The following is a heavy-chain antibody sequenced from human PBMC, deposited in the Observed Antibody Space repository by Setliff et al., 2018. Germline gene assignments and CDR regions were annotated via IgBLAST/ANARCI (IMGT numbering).Heavy chain of an antibody. D-gene: IGHD3-3*01. Sequence: PSETLSLTCAVYGGSFSGYYWSWIRQPPGKGLEWLGEINHSGSTNYNPTLKSRVTISVETSKNQFSLKLSAVTAADTAVYYCARRYNFWSGYLDYWGQGTLGTVSS. CDR3: ARRYNFWSGYLDY. V-gene: IGHV4-34*01. CDR2: INHSGST. J-gene: IGHJ4*02. CDR1: GGSFSGYY.